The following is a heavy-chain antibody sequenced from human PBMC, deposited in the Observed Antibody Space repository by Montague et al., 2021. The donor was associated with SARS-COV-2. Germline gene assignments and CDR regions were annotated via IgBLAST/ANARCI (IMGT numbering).Heavy chain of an antibody. J-gene: IGHJ3*01. D-gene: IGHD3-22*01. CDR2: IYYTGNT. CDR1: GGSITNNIDY. Sequence: SETLSLTCTVSGGSITNNIDYWAWIRQPPGKGLEWIGSIYYTGNTYYNPSLKSRVTISVVTSKNHFTLKLSSVTAAETAVYYCARLKRYFDSSGSPSAFDXWSQGTKVTVSS. V-gene: IGHV4-39*02. CDR3: ARLKRYFDSSGSPSAFDX.